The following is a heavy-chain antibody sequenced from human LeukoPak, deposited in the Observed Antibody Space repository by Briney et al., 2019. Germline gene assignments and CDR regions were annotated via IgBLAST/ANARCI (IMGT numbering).Heavy chain of an antibody. D-gene: IGHD3-22*01. CDR3: ARGRDYYGSGDFDY. J-gene: IGHJ4*02. CDR1: GYSISSGYY. CDR2: IYHSGST. Sequence: PSETLSLTCAVSGYSISSGYYWGWIRQPPGKGLEWIGSIYHSGSTYYNPSLKSRVTISVDTSKNQFSLKLSSVTAADTAVYYCARGRDYYGSGDFDYWGQGTLVTVSS. V-gene: IGHV4-38-2*01.